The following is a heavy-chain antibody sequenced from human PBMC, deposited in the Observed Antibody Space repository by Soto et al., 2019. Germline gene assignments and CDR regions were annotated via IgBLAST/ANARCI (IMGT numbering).Heavy chain of an antibody. CDR1: GYSFITSYH. D-gene: IGHD5-12*01. CDR3: ARDTGYDNDAFDI. CDR2: INPTGSMT. V-gene: IGHV1-46*01. Sequence: GSVKVSSKSSGYSFITSYHMHWVLQAPGQGLEWMGIINPTGSMTRYSQKFQGRLTMTRDTSTATDYMELSNLTSEDTAVYFCARDTGYDNDAFDIWGQGTRVTVSS. J-gene: IGHJ3*02.